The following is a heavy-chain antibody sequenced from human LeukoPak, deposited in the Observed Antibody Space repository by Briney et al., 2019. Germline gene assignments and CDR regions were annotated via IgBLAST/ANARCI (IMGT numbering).Heavy chain of an antibody. J-gene: IGHJ4*02. CDR3: ARGRNDYGDVAFDY. CDR1: GGSFSGYY. D-gene: IGHD4-17*01. Sequence: SETLSLTCAVYGGSFSGYYWSWIRQPPGKGLEWIGEINHSGSTNYNPSLKSRVTISVDTSKNQFSLKLSSVTAADTAVYYCARGRNDYGDVAFDYWGQGTLVTVSS. V-gene: IGHV4-34*01. CDR2: INHSGST.